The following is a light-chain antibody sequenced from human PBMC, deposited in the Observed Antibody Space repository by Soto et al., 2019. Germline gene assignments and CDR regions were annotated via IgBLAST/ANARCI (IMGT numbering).Light chain of an antibody. CDR3: QAWDNSLV. CDR1: KLGDKY. CDR2: QDS. Sequence: SYELTQPPSVSVSPGKTASITCSGDKLGDKYACWYQQKPGQSPVLVIYQDSKRPSGIPERFSGSNSGNTATLTISGTQAMDEADYYCQAWDNSLVFGGGTKVTVL. V-gene: IGLV3-1*01. J-gene: IGLJ2*01.